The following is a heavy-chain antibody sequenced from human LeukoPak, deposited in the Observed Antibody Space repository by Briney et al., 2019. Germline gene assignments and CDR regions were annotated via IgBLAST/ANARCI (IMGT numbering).Heavy chain of an antibody. CDR3: ARRSSTLDY. J-gene: IGHJ4*02. V-gene: IGHV4-34*01. CDR1: GESFSGYY. Sequence: PSETLSLTCAVYGESFSGYYWSWIRQPPGKGLEWIGEINHSGSANYNPSLKSRVTILVDTSKNQFSLKLSSVTAADTAVYYCARRSSTLDYWGQGTPVTVPS. D-gene: IGHD2-2*01. CDR2: INHSGSA.